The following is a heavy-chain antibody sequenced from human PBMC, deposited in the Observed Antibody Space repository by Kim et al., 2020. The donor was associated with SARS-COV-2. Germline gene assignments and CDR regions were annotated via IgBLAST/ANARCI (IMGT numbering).Heavy chain of an antibody. D-gene: IGHD3-10*01. CDR1: GGIFTTYT. CDR2: VIPILNTT. J-gene: IGHJ4*02. V-gene: IGHV1-69*08. Sequence: SVKVSCKSSGGIFTTYTFSWVRQAPGQGLEWMGRVIPILNTTDYAQKFQGRVTVTADRSTSTVYMELSRLRSGDTAVYFCARDGSYHFDYWGQGT. CDR3: ARDGSYHFDY.